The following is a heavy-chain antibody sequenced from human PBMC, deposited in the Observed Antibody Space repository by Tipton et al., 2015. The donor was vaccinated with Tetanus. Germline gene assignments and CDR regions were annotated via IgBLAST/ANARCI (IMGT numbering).Heavy chain of an antibody. J-gene: IGHJ3*02. Sequence: TLSLTCTISGGSISSYYCNWIRQSPGKGLEWIGYIHYTGGTNYNPSLKSRVTISVDTAKNQFSLRLNSVSAADTAVYYCARGAIFGVLTYRAFDIWGQGTMVAVSS. D-gene: IGHD3-3*01. CDR1: GGSISSYY. CDR3: ARGAIFGVLTYRAFDI. V-gene: IGHV4-59*01. CDR2: IHYTGGT.